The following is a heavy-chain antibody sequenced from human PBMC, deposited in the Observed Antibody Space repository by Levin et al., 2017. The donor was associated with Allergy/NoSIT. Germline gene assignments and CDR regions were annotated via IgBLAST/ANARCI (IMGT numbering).Heavy chain of an antibody. CDR2: IYYSGST. CDR3: ARLEAVAGFDY. D-gene: IGHD6-19*01. CDR1: GGSISSYY. Sequence: SCTVSGGSISSYYWSWIRQPPGKGLEWIGYIYYSGSTNYNPSLKSRVTISVDTSKNQFSLKLSSVTAADTAVYYCARLEAVAGFDYWGQGTLVTVSS. J-gene: IGHJ4*02. V-gene: IGHV4-59*01.